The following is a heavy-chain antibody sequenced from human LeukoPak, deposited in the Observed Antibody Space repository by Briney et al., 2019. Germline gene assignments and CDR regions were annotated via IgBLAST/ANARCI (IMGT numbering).Heavy chain of an antibody. J-gene: IGHJ4*02. D-gene: IGHD6-13*01. Sequence: KPSETLSLTCTVSGGSISSSSYYWGWIRQPPGKGLEWIGSIYYSGSTNYNPSLKSRVTISVDTSKNQFSLKLSSVTAADTAVYYCARGAAAGPRAVDYWGQGTLVTVSS. CDR2: IYYSGST. CDR1: GGSISSSSYY. CDR3: ARGAAAGPRAVDY. V-gene: IGHV4-39*07.